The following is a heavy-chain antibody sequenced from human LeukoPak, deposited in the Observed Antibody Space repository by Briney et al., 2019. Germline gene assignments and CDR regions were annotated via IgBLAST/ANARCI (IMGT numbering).Heavy chain of an antibody. CDR2: ISYDGSNK. CDR3: ARGWPYCSSTNCYLYYYYGMDV. Sequence: SCKASGYTFTSYGISWVRQAPGKGLEWVAVISYDGSNKYYADSVKGRFTISRDNSKNTLYLQMNSLRAEDTAVYYCARGWPYCSSTNCYLYYYYGMDVWGQGTTVTVSS. V-gene: IGHV3-30-3*01. CDR1: GYTFTSYG. J-gene: IGHJ6*02. D-gene: IGHD2-2*01.